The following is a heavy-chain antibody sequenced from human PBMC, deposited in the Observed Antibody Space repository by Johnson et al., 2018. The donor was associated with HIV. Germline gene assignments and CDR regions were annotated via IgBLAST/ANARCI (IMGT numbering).Heavy chain of an antibody. J-gene: IGHJ3*02. CDR2: IKQDGSEK. D-gene: IGHD3-22*01. Sequence: VQLVESGGGLVKPGGSLRLSCAASGFIFSDYYMSWIRQAPGKGLEWVANIKQDGSEKYYVDSVKGRFTISRDNAKNSLYLQMNSLRAEDTAVYYCARERVWYYDSSGDVAFDIWGQGTMVTVSS. V-gene: IGHV3-7*03. CDR3: ARERVWYYDSSGDVAFDI. CDR1: GFIFSDYY.